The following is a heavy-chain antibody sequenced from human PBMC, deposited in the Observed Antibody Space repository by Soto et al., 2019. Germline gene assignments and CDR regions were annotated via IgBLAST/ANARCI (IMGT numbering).Heavy chain of an antibody. CDR1: GFTFSSYA. Sequence: GGSLRLSCAASGFTFSSYAMHWVRQAPGKGLEWVAVISYDGRNKYYADSVKGRFTISRDNAKNSLYLQMNSLNAGDTALYYCAKTESFNGYYNAFDSWGQGTRVTVSS. J-gene: IGHJ4*02. D-gene: IGHD3-9*01. CDR3: AKTESFNGYYNAFDS. V-gene: IGHV3-30*04. CDR2: ISYDGRNK.